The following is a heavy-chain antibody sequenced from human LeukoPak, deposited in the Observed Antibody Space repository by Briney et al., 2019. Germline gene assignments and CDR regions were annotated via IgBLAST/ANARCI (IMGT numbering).Heavy chain of an antibody. Sequence: GGSLRLSCAASGFTFSNYWMNWLRQAPGKGLEWVAHIKQDGSEKYYVDSVKGRFTISRDNAKNSLYLQMNSLRAEDPGDCYCAKEGAYPIITYDSWGQGTLVTVSS. J-gene: IGHJ5*01. CDR2: IKQDGSEK. CDR1: GFTFSNYW. CDR3: AKEGAYPIITYDS. D-gene: IGHD1-14*01. V-gene: IGHV3-7*01.